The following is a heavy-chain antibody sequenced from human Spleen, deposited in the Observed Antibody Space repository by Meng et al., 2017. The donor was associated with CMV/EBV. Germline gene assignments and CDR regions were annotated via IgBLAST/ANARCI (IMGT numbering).Heavy chain of an antibody. CDR2: MHYSGTT. Sequence: QLQLQESGPGLVKPSETLSLTCTVSGGSISSSSYYWGWIRQPPGKGLEWIGNMHYSGTTYYNPSLKSRITISVDTSKNQFSLKLSSVTAADTAVYYCARALAGVDYWGQGTLVTVSS. CDR1: GGSISSSSYY. D-gene: IGHD6-13*01. V-gene: IGHV4-39*07. CDR3: ARALAGVDY. J-gene: IGHJ4*02.